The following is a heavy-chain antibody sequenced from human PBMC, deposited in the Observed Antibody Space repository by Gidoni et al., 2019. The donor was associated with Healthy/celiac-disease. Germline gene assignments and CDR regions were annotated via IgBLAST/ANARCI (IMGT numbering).Heavy chain of an antibody. Sequence: VQLVESGGGLIQPGGSLRLSCAVSGFTVSSNYMSWVRQAPGKGLEWVSGIYSGGSTYYADSVKGRFTISRDNSKNTLYLQMNSRRAEETAVYYCARHSSSWAFDYWGQGTLVTVSS. CDR2: IYSGGST. CDR1: GFTVSSNY. D-gene: IGHD6-13*01. J-gene: IGHJ4*02. CDR3: ARHSSSWAFDY. V-gene: IGHV3-53*01.